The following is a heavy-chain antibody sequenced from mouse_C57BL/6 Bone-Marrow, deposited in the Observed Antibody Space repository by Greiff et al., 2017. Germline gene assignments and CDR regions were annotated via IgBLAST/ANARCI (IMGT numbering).Heavy chain of an antibody. Sequence: QVQLQQSGPGLVQPSQSLSITCTVSGFSLTSYGVHWVRQSPGKGLEWLGVIWSGGSTDYNAAFISSLSISKDNSNSKVFFKMNSLQADDTAIYYCASPMMVTTYYYAMDYWGQGTSVTVSS. J-gene: IGHJ4*01. CDR1: GFSLTSYG. V-gene: IGHV2-2*01. D-gene: IGHD2-3*01. CDR3: ASPMMVTTYYYAMDY. CDR2: IWSGGST.